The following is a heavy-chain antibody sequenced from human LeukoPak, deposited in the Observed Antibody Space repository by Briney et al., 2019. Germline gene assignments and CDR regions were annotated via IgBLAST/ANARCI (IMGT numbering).Heavy chain of an antibody. D-gene: IGHD6-25*01. CDR1: GYTFTGYY. CDR2: INPNSGGT. Sequence: ASVKVSCKASGYTFTGYYMHWVRQAPGQGLEWMGWINPNSGGTNYAQKFQGRVTMTRDTSISTAYMELSRLRSDDTAVYYCARGYSSGWVPDAFDIWGQGTMVTVSS. V-gene: IGHV1-2*02. J-gene: IGHJ3*02. CDR3: ARGYSSGWVPDAFDI.